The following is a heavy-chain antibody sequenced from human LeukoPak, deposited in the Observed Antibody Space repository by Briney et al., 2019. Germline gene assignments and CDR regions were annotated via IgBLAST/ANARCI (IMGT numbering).Heavy chain of an antibody. J-gene: IGHJ3*02. Sequence: GGSLRLSCAASGFTFSSYGMHWVRQAPGKRLEWVAVIWYDGSNKYYADSVKGRFTISRDNSKNTLYLQMNSLRAEDTAVYYCASSILEGFGDHDAFDIWGQGTMVTVSS. CDR3: ASSILEGFGDHDAFDI. CDR1: GFTFSSYG. V-gene: IGHV3-33*01. CDR2: IWYDGSNK. D-gene: IGHD3-10*01.